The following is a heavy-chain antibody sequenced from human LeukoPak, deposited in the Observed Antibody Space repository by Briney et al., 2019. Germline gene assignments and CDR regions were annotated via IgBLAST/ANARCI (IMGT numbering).Heavy chain of an antibody. V-gene: IGHV3-74*01. CDR3: ARDFSYDFWSGYAYYYYGMDV. D-gene: IGHD3-3*01. Sequence: GGSLRLSCAASGFTFSSYWMHWVRQAPGKGLVWVSRINSDGSSTSYADSVKGRLTISRDNAKNTLYLQMNSLRAEDTAVYYCARDFSYDFWSGYAYYYYGMDVWGQGTTVTVSS. CDR2: INSDGSST. CDR1: GFTFSSYW. J-gene: IGHJ6*02.